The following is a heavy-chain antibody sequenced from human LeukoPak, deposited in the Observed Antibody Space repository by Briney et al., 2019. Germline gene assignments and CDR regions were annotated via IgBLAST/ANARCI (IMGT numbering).Heavy chain of an antibody. CDR2: INPSGGST. J-gene: IGHJ6*02. D-gene: IGHD1-1*01. V-gene: IGHV1-46*01. Sequence: ASVKVSCKASGYTFTNYYMHWVRQAPGQGLEWMGMINPSGGSTSFAQRFQGTVTMTRDTSTSTVYVELSSLRSEETAVYYCARGESNFYGMDVWGQGTAIIVSS. CDR3: ARGESNFYGMDV. CDR1: GYTFTNYY.